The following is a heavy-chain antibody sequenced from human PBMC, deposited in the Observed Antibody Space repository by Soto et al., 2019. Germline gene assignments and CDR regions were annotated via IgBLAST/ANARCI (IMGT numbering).Heavy chain of an antibody. CDR2: ISAYNGNT. V-gene: IGHV1-18*04. CDR3: ARYDFWSGYSEINYYYYGMDV. Sequence: ASVKVSCKASGYTFTSYGISWVRQAPGQGLEWMGWISAYNGNTNYAQKLQGRVTMTTDTSTSTAYMELRSLRSEDTAVYYCARYDFWSGYSEINYYYYGMDVWGKGTTVTVS. CDR1: GYTFTSYG. D-gene: IGHD3-3*01. J-gene: IGHJ6*04.